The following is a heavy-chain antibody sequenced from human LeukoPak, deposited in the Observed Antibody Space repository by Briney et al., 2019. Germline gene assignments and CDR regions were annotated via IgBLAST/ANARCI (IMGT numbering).Heavy chain of an antibody. D-gene: IGHD3-3*01. CDR1: RYTFTSYA. Sequence: GASVKVSCKASRYTFTSYAMNWVRQAPGQGLEWMGWINTNTGNPTYAQGFTGRFVFSLDTSVSTAYLQISSLKAEDTAVYYCARATYDFWSGYNGGFDYWGQGTLVTVSS. CDR3: ARATYDFWSGYNGGFDY. V-gene: IGHV7-4-1*02. J-gene: IGHJ4*02. CDR2: INTNTGNP.